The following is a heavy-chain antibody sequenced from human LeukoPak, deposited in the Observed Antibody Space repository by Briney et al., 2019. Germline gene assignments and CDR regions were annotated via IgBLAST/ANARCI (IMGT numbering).Heavy chain of an antibody. D-gene: IGHD3-10*01. CDR3: ARDGGGPLD. V-gene: IGHV3-7*01. CDR2: IKQEGNEK. CDR1: GLRFRDDW. Sequence: PGGSLRLSCAGSGLRFRDDWMSWVRQAPGKGLEWVANIKQEGNEKNYLDSVKGRFTISRDNAMNSLFLQMNRLRADDTAVYYCARDGGGPLDWGQGTLVTVSS. J-gene: IGHJ4*02.